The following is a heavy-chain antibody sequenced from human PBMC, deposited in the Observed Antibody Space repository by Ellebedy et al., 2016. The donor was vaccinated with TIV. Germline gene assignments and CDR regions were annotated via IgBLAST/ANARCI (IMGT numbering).Heavy chain of an antibody. CDR3: ARCPDYGSSGYYLS. J-gene: IGHJ5*02. CDR2: IIPIFGTA. D-gene: IGHD3-22*01. CDR1: GGTFSSYA. Sequence: AASVKVSCKASGGTFSSYAISWVRQAPGQGLEWMGGIIPIFGTANYAQKFQGRVTITADESTSTAYMELSSLRSEDTAVYYCARCPDYGSSGYYLSWGQGTLVTVSS. V-gene: IGHV1-69*13.